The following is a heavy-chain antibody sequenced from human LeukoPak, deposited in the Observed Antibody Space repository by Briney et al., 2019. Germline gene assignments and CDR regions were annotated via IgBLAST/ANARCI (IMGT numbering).Heavy chain of an antibody. CDR1: GGTFSSYA. CDR3: ARGHDYDPTYYFDY. V-gene: IGHV1-69*13. J-gene: IGHJ4*02. CDR2: IIPIFGTA. Sequence: SVKVSCKASGGTFSSYAISWVRQAPGQGLEWMGGIIPIFGTANYAQKFQGRVTITADESTSTAYVELSSLRSEDTAVYYCARGHDYDPTYYFDYWGQGTLVTVSS. D-gene: IGHD4-17*01.